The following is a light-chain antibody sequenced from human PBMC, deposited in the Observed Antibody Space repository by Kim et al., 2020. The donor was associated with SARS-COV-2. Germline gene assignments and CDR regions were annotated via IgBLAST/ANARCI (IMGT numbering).Light chain of an antibody. V-gene: IGKV3-20*01. CDR1: QSVSSSS. Sequence: EIVLTQSPGTLSLSPGERATLSCRASQSVSSSSLAWYQQKPGQAPRLLIYGASSRATGIPDRFSGSGSGTDFTLTINRLEPEDFAVYYCQQYGSSPTWTFGQGTKVEIK. CDR3: QQYGSSPTWT. J-gene: IGKJ1*01. CDR2: GAS.